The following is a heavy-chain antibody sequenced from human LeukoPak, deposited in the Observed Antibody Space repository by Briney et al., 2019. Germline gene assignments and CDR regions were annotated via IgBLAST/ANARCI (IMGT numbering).Heavy chain of an antibody. CDR3: ARFRSGWSYYYYYYMDV. V-gene: IGHV1-18*04. Sequence: GASVKVSCKASGYTFTGYYMHWVRQAPGQGLEWMGWISAYNGNTNYAQKLQGRVTMTTDTSTSTAYMELRSLRSDDTAVYYCARFRSGWSYYYYYYMDVWGKGTTVTVSS. CDR1: GYTFTGYY. CDR2: ISAYNGNT. D-gene: IGHD6-19*01. J-gene: IGHJ6*03.